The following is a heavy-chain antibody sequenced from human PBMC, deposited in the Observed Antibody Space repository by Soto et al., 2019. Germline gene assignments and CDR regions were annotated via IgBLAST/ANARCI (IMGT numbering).Heavy chain of an antibody. J-gene: IGHJ4*02. Sequence: TSETLSLTCTVSGGSISRGGYYCSWIRQPPGKGLEWIGYIYYSGSTNYNPSLKSRVTISVDTSKNQFSLKLSSVTAADTAVYYCARRYGSAIDYWGQGTLVTVSS. CDR3: ARRYGSAIDY. D-gene: IGHD1-26*01. CDR2: IYYSGST. V-gene: IGHV4-61*08. CDR1: GGSISRGGYY.